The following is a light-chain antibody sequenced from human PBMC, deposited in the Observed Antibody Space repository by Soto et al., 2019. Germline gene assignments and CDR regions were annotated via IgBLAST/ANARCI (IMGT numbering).Light chain of an antibody. CDR1: QSVSSY. Sequence: EIVLTQSPATLSLSPGDRATLSCRASQSVSSYLAWYQQKPGQAPRLLIYDASNRATGIPARFSGSGSGTDFTLSISSLEPEDFAVYYCQQRSNWPRTFGHGTKVDIK. J-gene: IGKJ1*01. CDR2: DAS. V-gene: IGKV3-11*01. CDR3: QQRSNWPRT.